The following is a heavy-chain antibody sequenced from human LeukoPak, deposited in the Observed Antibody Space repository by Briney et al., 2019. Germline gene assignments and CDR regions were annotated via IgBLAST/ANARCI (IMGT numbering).Heavy chain of an antibody. CDR2: IGVSGDTT. D-gene: IGHD1-26*01. Sequence: GGSLRLSCAASGFTFSTSVTSWVRQAPGKGPEWVSSIGVSGDTTEYVDSVKGRFTISRDNFKNTLYLQMNSLRDEDTAVYYCARWERFDPWGQGTLVSVSS. CDR3: ARWERFDP. J-gene: IGHJ5*02. V-gene: IGHV3-23*01. CDR1: GFTFSTSV.